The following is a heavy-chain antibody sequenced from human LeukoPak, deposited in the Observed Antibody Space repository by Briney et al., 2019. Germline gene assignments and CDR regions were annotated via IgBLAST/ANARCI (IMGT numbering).Heavy chain of an antibody. V-gene: IGHV3-11*04. D-gene: IGHD2-15*01. J-gene: IGHJ4*02. CDR1: GFTFSDYY. Sequence: GGSLRLSCAASGFTFSDYYMSWIRQAPGKGLEWVSYISSGSTIYYADSVKGRFTISRDNAKNSLYLQMNSLRAEDTAVYYCARDWLLGGQGTLVTVSS. CDR2: ISSGSTI. CDR3: ARDWLL.